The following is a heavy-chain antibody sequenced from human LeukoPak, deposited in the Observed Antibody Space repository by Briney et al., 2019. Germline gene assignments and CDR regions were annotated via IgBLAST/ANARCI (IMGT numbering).Heavy chain of an antibody. CDR1: GYTFTSYG. J-gene: IGHJ3*02. Sequence: ASVKVSCKASGYTFTSYGISWVRQAPGHGLEWMGWISGYNGHTNYAQKLQGRVTMTTDASTSTAYMELRSLRSDDTAVYYCARDPRQNYDISTGYLDAFDIWGQGTMVTVSS. CDR2: ISGYNGHT. V-gene: IGHV1-18*01. CDR3: ARDPRQNYDISTGYLDAFDI. D-gene: IGHD3-9*01.